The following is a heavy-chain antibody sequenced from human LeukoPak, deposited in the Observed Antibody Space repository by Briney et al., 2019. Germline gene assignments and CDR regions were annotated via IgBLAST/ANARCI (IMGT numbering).Heavy chain of an antibody. CDR2: ISGSGGST. CDR1: GFTFSSYG. J-gene: IGHJ4*02. Sequence: GGSLRLSCAASGFTFSSYGMSWVRQAPGKGLEWGSAISGSGGSTYYADSVKGRFTISRDNSKNTLYLQMHSLRAEDTAVYYCAKESLRVVPSATFDYWGQGSLVTVSS. CDR3: AKESLRVVPSATFDY. V-gene: IGHV3-23*01. D-gene: IGHD2-2*01.